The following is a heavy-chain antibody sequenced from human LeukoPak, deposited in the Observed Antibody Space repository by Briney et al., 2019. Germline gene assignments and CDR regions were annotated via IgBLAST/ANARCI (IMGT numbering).Heavy chain of an antibody. J-gene: IGHJ3*01. Sequence: PSETLSLTCTVSGVSVSTGTYYWSWIRQPPGEGLEWIAYIYYSGSTNYNPSLMSRVTISVDTSKNQFSLKLRSVTAADTAVYYCARDLWGLQSAFDLWGQGTLVTVSS. CDR1: GVSVSTGTYY. CDR3: ARDLWGLQSAFDL. D-gene: IGHD1-26*01. V-gene: IGHV4-61*01. CDR2: IYYSGST.